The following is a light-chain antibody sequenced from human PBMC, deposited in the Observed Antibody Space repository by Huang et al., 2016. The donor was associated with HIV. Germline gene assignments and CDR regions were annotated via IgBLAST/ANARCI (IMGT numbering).Light chain of an antibody. CDR1: KDITNN. V-gene: IGKV1-33*01. CDR2: DAS. J-gene: IGKJ2*01. Sequence: DIQMTQSPSSLSASIGDSVTITCQASKDITNNLNWYQHKPGEAPKLLIYDASYLETGVPSRFSGSGSGTDFTFTISSLQPEDIATYYCQQHHNFPYTFGQGTILDIK. CDR3: QQHHNFPYT.